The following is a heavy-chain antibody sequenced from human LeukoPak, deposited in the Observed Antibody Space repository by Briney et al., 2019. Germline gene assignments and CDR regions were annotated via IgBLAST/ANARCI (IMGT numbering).Heavy chain of an antibody. CDR1: GGSLSPYY. D-gene: IGHD3-22*01. CDR3: ATLGGLYHESHGYPDFDH. V-gene: IGHV4-34*01. Sequence: PSETLSLTCSVSGGSLSPYYWSWIRQPPGGGLEWLGEINQSGSTNYNPSLKSRVTISVEKFKNQFSLEVTSVTAADTAIYYCATLGGLYHESHGYPDFDHWGQGTLVTVSS. J-gene: IGHJ4*02. CDR2: INQSGST.